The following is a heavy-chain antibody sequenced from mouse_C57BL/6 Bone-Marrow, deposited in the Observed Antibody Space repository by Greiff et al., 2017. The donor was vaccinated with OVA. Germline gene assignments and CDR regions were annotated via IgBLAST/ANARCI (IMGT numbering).Heavy chain of an antibody. Sequence: EVQLVESGGGLVKPGGSLKLSCAASGFTFSSYAMSWVRQTPEKRLEWVATISDGGSYTYYPDNVKGRFTLSRDKAKNNPYLQMSSLKSEDTAMDYCAREGRDVYFDVWGRGTTVTVSS. CDR1: GFTFSSYA. D-gene: IGHD3-3*01. CDR2: ISDGGSYT. CDR3: AREGRDVYFDV. V-gene: IGHV5-4*01. J-gene: IGHJ1*03.